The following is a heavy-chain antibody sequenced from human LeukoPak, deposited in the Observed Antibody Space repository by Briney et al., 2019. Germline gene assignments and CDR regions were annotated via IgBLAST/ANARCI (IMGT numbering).Heavy chain of an antibody. J-gene: IGHJ4*02. V-gene: IGHV4-39*01. D-gene: IGHD3-22*01. CDR1: GGSLSSSSYY. CDR3: ARESLDSRIY. Sequence: SDTVSLTCTVSGGSLSSSSYYWGWIRQPPGKGLEWIGGIYYSGSTYYNPSLKSRVTISVDTSKNQFSLKLSSVTTADTAVYYCARESLDSRIYWGQGTLVTVSS. CDR2: IYYSGST.